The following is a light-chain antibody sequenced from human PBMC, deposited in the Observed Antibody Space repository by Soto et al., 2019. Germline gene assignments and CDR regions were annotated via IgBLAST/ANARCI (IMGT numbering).Light chain of an antibody. CDR3: SSYTSRSTLGV. CDR1: NSDIGGYNY. V-gene: IGLV2-14*03. J-gene: IGLJ2*01. CDR2: DVS. Sequence: QSALTQPASVSGSPGQSITISCTGTNSDIGGYNYVSWYQQHPGKAPQLMIYDVSNRPSGVFYRFSGSKSATKAALTISGGQAEDEADYYCSSYTSRSTLGVFGGGTKVTVL.